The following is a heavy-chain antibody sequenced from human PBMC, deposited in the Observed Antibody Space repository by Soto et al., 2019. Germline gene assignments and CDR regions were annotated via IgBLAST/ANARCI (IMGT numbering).Heavy chain of an antibody. V-gene: IGHV6-1*01. D-gene: IGHD6-19*01. CDR3: ARDPKAVAEGSSRGTYNWFDP. J-gene: IGHJ5*02. Sequence: PSQTLSLTCAISGDSVSSNSAAWNWIRQSPSRGLEWLGRTYYRSKWYNDYAVSVKGRITINPDTSKNQFSLQLNSVTPEDTAVYYCARDPKAVAEGSSRGTYNWFDPWGQGTLVTVSS. CDR1: GDSVSSNSAA. CDR2: TYYRSKWYN.